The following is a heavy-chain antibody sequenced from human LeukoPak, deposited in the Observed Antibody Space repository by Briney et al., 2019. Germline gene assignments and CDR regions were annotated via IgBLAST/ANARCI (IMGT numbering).Heavy chain of an antibody. CDR2: INPNSGGT. CDR1: GYTFTGYY. J-gene: IGHJ4*02. D-gene: IGHD3-9*01. V-gene: IGHV1-2*02. CDR3: ARGDDILTGYYRGFDY. Sequence: GASVKVSCKASGYTFTGYYMHWVRQAPGQGLEWMGWINPNSGGTNSAQKFQGRVTMTRDTSISTAYMELSRLRSDDTAVYYCARGDDILTGYYRGFDYWGQGTLVTVSS.